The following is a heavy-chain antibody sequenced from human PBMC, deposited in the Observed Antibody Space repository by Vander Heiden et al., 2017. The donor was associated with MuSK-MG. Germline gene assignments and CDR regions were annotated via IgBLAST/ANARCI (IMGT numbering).Heavy chain of an antibody. D-gene: IGHD1-26*01. CDR3: AIDQVGASVYWYFDL. Sequence: QVQLVQSGAEVKKPGASVKVSCKASGGNVSSYALSWVRQAPGQGLEWMGGIIPIFGTANSPQKFQGRVTITADESTSTAYMELSSLRSEDTAVYYCAIDQVGASVYWYFDLWGRGTLVTVSS. CDR2: IIPIFGTA. CDR1: GGNVSSYA. J-gene: IGHJ2*01. V-gene: IGHV1-69*01.